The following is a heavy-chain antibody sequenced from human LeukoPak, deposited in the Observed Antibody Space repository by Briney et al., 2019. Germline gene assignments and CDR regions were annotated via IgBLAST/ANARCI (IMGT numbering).Heavy chain of an antibody. D-gene: IGHD1-26*01. CDR3: AKHLGATPSYYFDY. J-gene: IGHJ4*02. CDR1: GFTFSSSA. CDR2: ISGSDGGT. Sequence: GGSLRLSCAASGFTFSSSAMSWVRQAPGKGLECVSSISGSDGGTYYADSVKGRFTISRDNSKNTLYLQMNSLRAEDAAVYYCAKHLGATPSYYFDYWGQETLVTVSS. V-gene: IGHV3-23*01.